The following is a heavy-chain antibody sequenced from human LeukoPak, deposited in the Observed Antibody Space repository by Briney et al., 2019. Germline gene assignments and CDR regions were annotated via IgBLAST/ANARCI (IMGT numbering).Heavy chain of an antibody. J-gene: IGHJ6*03. V-gene: IGHV1-18*01. D-gene: IGHD2-2*01. CDR2: ISAYNGNT. CDR3: ARAPDIVVVPAAMRSYYYYYMDV. CDR1: GYTFTSYG. Sequence: ASVKVSCKASGYTFTSYGISWVRQAPGQGLEWMGWISAYNGNTNYAQKLQGRVTMTTDTSTSTAYMELRSLRSDDTAVYYCARAPDIVVVPAAMRSYYYYYMDVWGKGTTVTISS.